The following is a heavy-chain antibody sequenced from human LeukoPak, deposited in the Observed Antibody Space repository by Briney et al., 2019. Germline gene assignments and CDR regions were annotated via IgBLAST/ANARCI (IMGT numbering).Heavy chain of an antibody. CDR3: ARHRLGVSSRLINTNWFDP. V-gene: IGHV4-39*01. Sequence: SETLSLTCTVSGGSISSNNYYWGWIRQPPGKGLEWIGSIYYSGSTYCNPSLKSRVTISVDTSKNQFSLKLSSVTAADTAVYYCARHRLGVSSRLINTNWFDPWGQGTLVTVSS. D-gene: IGHD6-25*01. J-gene: IGHJ5*02. CDR1: GGSISSNNYY. CDR2: IYYSGST.